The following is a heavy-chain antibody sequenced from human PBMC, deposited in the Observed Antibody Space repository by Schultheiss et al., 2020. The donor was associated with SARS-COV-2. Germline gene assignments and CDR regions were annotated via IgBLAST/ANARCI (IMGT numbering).Heavy chain of an antibody. CDR1: GGSISSYY. J-gene: IGHJ6*03. V-gene: IGHV4-4*07. CDR2: IYTSGST. Sequence: GSLRLSCTVSGGSISSYYWSWIRQPAGKGLEWIGRIYTSGSTNYNPSLKSRVTMSVDTSKNQFSLKLSSVTDADTAVYYCASSVYSSSLPIDYYYYYMDVWGKGTTVTVSS. CDR3: ASSVYSSSLPIDYYYYYMDV. D-gene: IGHD6-6*01.